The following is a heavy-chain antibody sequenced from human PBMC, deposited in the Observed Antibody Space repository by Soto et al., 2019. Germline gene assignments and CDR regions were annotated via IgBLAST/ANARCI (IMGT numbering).Heavy chain of an antibody. Sequence: SVKVSCKASGGTLSSYTFNWVRQAPGQGLEWMARIIPTLNIANSAQKFQGRVTTSADTFTSTVYMELSSLRPEDTAIYYCASGAGTRDLYCRGASCYSYWGQENLVTVSS. D-gene: IGHD2-15*01. V-gene: IGHV1-69*02. CDR3: ASGAGTRDLYCRGASCYSY. CDR1: GGTLSSYT. J-gene: IGHJ4*02. CDR2: IIPTLNIA.